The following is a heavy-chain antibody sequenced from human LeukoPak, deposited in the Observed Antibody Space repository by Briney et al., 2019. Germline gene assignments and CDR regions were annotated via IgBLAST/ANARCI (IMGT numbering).Heavy chain of an antibody. D-gene: IGHD2-15*01. CDR2: HSAYNGNT. V-gene: IGHV1-18*01. J-gene: IGHJ4*02. CDR3: ARDVGEGFCSGGSCSDY. CDR1: GYTFTNYA. Sequence: GASVKVSCKASGYTFTNYAFSWVRQAPGQGLEWMGWHSAYNGNTNYAQKLQGRVTMTTDTSTSTVYMELRSLRSDDTAVYYCARDVGEGFCSGGSCSDYWGQGTLVTVSS.